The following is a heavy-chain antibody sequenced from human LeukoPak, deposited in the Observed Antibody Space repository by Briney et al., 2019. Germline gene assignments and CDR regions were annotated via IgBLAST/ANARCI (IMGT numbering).Heavy chain of an antibody. D-gene: IGHD1-26*01. J-gene: IGHJ4*02. CDR2: INHSGST. V-gene: IGHV4-34*01. Sequence: SETLSLTCAVYGGSFSGYYWSWIRQPPGKGLEWIGEINHSGSTNYNPSLKSRFTISVDTSKNQFSLKLSSVTAADTAVYYCAAPYSGVDYWGQGTLVTVSS. CDR1: GGSFSGYY. CDR3: AAPYSGVDY.